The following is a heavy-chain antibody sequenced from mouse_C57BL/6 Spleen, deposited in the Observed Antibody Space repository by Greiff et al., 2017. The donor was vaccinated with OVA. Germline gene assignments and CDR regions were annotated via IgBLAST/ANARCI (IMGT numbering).Heavy chain of an antibody. CDR1: GYTFTDYY. CDR2: IYPGSGNT. CDR3: AVITTVPYYFDY. Sequence: VQLQESGAELVRPGASVKLSCKASGYTFTDYYINWVKQRPGQGLEWIARIYPGSGNTYYNEKFKGKATLTAEKSSSTAYMQLSSLTSEDSAVYFCAVITTVPYYFDYWGQGTTLTVSS. D-gene: IGHD1-1*01. J-gene: IGHJ2*01. V-gene: IGHV1-76*01.